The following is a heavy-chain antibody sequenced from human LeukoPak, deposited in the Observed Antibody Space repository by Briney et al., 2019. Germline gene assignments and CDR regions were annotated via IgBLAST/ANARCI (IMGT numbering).Heavy chain of an antibody. CDR3: ARFHRGAWLPSRNWFDP. CDR1: GGFISSSSYY. V-gene: IGHV4-39*07. D-gene: IGHD5-12*01. CDR2: IYYSGST. J-gene: IGHJ5*02. Sequence: SETLSLTCTVSGGFISSSSYYWGWIRQPPGKGLEWIGSIYYSGSTYYNPSLKSRVTISVDTSKNQFSLKLSSVTAADTAVYYCARFHRGAWLPSRNWFDPWGQGTLVTVSS.